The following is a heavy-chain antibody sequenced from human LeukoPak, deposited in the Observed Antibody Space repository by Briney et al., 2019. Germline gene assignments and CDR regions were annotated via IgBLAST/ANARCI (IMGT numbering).Heavy chain of an antibody. CDR2: IYYSGST. D-gene: IGHD6-13*01. CDR3: AREGAAGPNDAFDI. Sequence: SETLSLTCTVSGGSIRSYYWSWIRQPPGKGLEWIGYIYYSGSTNYNPSLKSRVTISVDTSKNQFSLKLSSVTAADTAVYYCAREGAAGPNDAFDIWGQGTMVTVSS. V-gene: IGHV4-59*12. J-gene: IGHJ3*02. CDR1: GGSIRSYY.